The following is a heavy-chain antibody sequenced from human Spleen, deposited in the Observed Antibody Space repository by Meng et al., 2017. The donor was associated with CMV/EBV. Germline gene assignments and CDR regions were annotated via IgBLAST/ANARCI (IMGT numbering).Heavy chain of an antibody. D-gene: IGHD3-3*01. CDR2: IYHSGST. J-gene: IGHJ4*02. V-gene: IGHV4-38-2*02. Sequence: GSLRLSCTVSGYSISSGYYWGWIRQPPGKGLEWIGSIYHSGSTYYNPSLKSRVTISVDTSKNQFSLKLSSVTAADTAVYYCARGYDFWSGPDYWGQGTLVTVS. CDR1: GYSISSGYY. CDR3: ARGYDFWSGPDY.